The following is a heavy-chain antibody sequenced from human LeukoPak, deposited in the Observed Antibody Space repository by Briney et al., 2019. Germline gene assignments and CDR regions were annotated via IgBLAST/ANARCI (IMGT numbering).Heavy chain of an antibody. J-gene: IGHJ6*03. Sequence: SQTLSLTCTVSGGSVSSGGYYWSWIRQHPGKGLEWIGYIYYSGNTYYNPSLESRLTISLDTSTNQFSLKLGSVTATDTAVYYCATTGYYYYVDVWGKGTTVTVSS. V-gene: IGHV4-31*03. CDR1: GGSVSSGGYY. D-gene: IGHD2-8*02. CDR2: IYYSGNT. CDR3: ATTGYYYYVDV.